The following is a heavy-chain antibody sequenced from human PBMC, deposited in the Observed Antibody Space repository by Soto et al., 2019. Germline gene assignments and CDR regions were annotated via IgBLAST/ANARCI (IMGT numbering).Heavy chain of an antibody. CDR3: TRVYSSSYHYFDY. Sequence: EVQLVESGGGLVQPGGSLRLSCAASGFTVSSYHMSWVRQAPGKELEWVSIIYSAGSADFADSVKGRFTISRDNSKNTLYLQMSSLRAEDTAVYYCTRVYSSSYHYFDYWGQGTLVTVSS. V-gene: IGHV3-66*01. D-gene: IGHD6-13*01. J-gene: IGHJ4*02. CDR2: IYSAGSA. CDR1: GFTVSSYH.